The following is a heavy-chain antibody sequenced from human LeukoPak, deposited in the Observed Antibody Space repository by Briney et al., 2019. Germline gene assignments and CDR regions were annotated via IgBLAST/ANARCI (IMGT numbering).Heavy chain of an antibody. D-gene: IGHD2-2*01. V-gene: IGHV4-59*08. Sequence: GSLRLSCAASGFTFSSNAMSWIRQSPGKGLEWIGYIYYSGSTNYNPSLKSRVTISVDTSKNQFSLKLSSVTAADTAVYYCARRKRSGCSSTSCLLNWFDPWGQGTLVTVSS. CDR3: ARRKRSGCSSTSCLLNWFDP. CDR2: IYYSGST. CDR1: GFTFSSNA. J-gene: IGHJ5*02.